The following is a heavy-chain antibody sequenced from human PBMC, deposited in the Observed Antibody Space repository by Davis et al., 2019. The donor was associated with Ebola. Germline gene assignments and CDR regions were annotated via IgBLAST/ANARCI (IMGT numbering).Heavy chain of an antibody. D-gene: IGHD6-13*01. CDR1: GYIFTNYW. CDR2: IYPADPDI. CDR3: ARMPTLGLEAGGMDY. V-gene: IGHV5-51*01. Sequence: PGGSLRLSCKASGYIFTNYWIGWVRQKPGKGLEWMGIIYPADPDIRYGPSFQGQVTISADRAVTTAYLQWRSLKASDTATYYCARMPTLGLEAGGMDYWGQGTLVSVSS. J-gene: IGHJ4*01.